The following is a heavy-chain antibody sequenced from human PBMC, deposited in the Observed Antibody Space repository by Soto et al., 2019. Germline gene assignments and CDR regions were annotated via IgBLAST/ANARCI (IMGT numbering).Heavy chain of an antibody. CDR1: GGTFSSYA. J-gene: IGHJ6*02. V-gene: IGHV1-69*13. CDR2: IIPIFGTA. Sequence: ASVKVSCKASGGTFSSYAISWVRQAPGQGLEWMGGIIPIFGTANYAQKFQGRVTITADESTSTAYMELSSLRSEDTAVYYCARDDGGNPYYYGMDVWGQGTTVTVSS. D-gene: IGHD2-15*01. CDR3: ARDDGGNPYYYGMDV.